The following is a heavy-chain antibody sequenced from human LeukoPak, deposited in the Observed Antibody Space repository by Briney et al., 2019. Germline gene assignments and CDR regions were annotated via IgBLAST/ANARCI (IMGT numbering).Heavy chain of an antibody. Sequence: PGGSLRLSCAASGFTFDDYGMSWVRQAPGKGLEWVSGINWNGGSTGYADSVKGRFTISRDNAKNSLYLQMNSLRAEDTALYYCARGRWDTVSTAELSYYYYYMDVWGKGTTVTVSS. CDR2: INWNGGST. J-gene: IGHJ6*03. CDR1: GFTFDDYG. D-gene: IGHD1-26*01. CDR3: ARGRWDTVSTAELSYYYYYMDV. V-gene: IGHV3-20*04.